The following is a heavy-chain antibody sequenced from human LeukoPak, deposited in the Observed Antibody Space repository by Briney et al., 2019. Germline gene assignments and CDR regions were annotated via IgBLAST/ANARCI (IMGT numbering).Heavy chain of an antibody. D-gene: IGHD4-23*01. V-gene: IGHV3-48*01. CDR2: ISSSSSTM. CDR1: GFTFSSYN. CDR3: ASGWEMTTVIKAFDI. Sequence: TGGSLRLSCAVSGFTFSSYNMNWVRQAPGRGLEWVSYISSSSSTMYYADSVKGRFTISRDNAKNSLYPQMNSLRAEDTAVYYCASGWEMTTVIKAFDIWGQGTMVTVSS. J-gene: IGHJ3*02.